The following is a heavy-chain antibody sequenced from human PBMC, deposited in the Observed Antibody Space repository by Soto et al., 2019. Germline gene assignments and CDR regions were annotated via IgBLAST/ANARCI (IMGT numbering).Heavy chain of an antibody. CDR2: IIPIFGTA. J-gene: IGHJ6*02. V-gene: IGHV1-69*13. CDR1: RGTFSSYA. CDR3: ARVICSSTSCYRSYYYYGMDV. Sequence: SVKVSCKASRGTFSSYAISWVRQAPEQGLEWMGGIIPIFGTANYAQKFQGRVTITADESTSTAYMELSSLRSEDTAVYYCARVICSSTSCYRSYYYYGMDVWGQGTTVTVSS. D-gene: IGHD2-2*01.